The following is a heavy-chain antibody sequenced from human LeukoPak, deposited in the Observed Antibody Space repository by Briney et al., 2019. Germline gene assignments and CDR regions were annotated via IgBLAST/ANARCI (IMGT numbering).Heavy chain of an antibody. CDR1: GFTFGDYY. J-gene: IGHJ3*02. Sequence: GGSLRLSCAASGFTFGDYYMSWIRQAPGKGLEWVSYISSSGSTIYYADSVKGRFTISRDNAKNSLYLQMNSLRAEDTAVYYCARDKVVTDASDIWGQGTMVTVSS. D-gene: IGHD4-23*01. CDR3: ARDKVVTDASDI. CDR2: ISSSGSTI. V-gene: IGHV3-11*04.